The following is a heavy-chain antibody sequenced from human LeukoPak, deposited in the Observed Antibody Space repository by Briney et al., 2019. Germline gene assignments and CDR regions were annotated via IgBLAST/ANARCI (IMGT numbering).Heavy chain of an antibody. J-gene: IGHJ3*02. V-gene: IGHV1-69*05. CDR3: ARGDYYDSSGEVRPGDAFDI. CDR1: GGTFSSYA. D-gene: IGHD3-22*01. Sequence: ASVKVSCXASGGTFSSYAISWVRQARGQGLEWMGGIIPIFGTANYAQKFQGRVTITTDESTSTAYMELSSLRSEDTAVYYCARGDYYDSSGEVRPGDAFDIWGQGTMVTVSS. CDR2: IIPIFGTA.